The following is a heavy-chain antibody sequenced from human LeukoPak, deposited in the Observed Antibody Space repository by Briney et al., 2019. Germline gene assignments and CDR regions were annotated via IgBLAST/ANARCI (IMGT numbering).Heavy chain of an antibody. CDR2: IKSKTDGETT. J-gene: IGHJ4*02. D-gene: IGHD3-10*01. CDR3: TTDLGTYYHGSQRLIPIDY. V-gene: IGHV3-15*01. CDR1: GFTFTNAW. Sequence: GGSLRLSCVDSGFTFTNAWMSWVRQAPGKGLEWIGRIKSKTDGETTNYAEPVRGRITISRDDSKSAVYLQMNSLKIEDTAVYYCTTDLGTYYHGSQRLIPIDYWGQGTLVTVSS.